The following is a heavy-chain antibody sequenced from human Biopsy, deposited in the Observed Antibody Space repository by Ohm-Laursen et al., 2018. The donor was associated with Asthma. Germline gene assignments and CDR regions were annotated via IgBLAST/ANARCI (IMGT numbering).Heavy chain of an antibody. CDR2: VNTGNGDT. J-gene: IGHJ3*01. Sequence: GSSVKVSCKASGYNFISFAIHWVRQAPGQRLEWMGWVNTGNGDTKYSQKFQGRVTITRDTSASTAYMEPRSLRSEDTATYYCARTYYDFLTGQVKDVFGVWGQGTMVTVSS. CDR3: ARTYYDFLTGQVKDVFGV. CDR1: GYNFISFA. V-gene: IGHV1-3*04. D-gene: IGHD3-9*01.